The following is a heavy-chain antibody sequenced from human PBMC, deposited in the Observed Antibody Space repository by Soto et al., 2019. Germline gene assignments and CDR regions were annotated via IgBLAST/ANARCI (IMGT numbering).Heavy chain of an antibody. V-gene: IGHV1-69*13. D-gene: IGHD2-2*01. CDR1: GGTFSSYA. CDR3: ARVVGYCSSTSCSAGWFEP. Sequence: ASVKVSCKASGGTFSSYAISWVRQAPGQGLEWMGGIIPIFGTANYAQKFQGRVTITADESTSTAYMELSSLRSEDTAVYYCARVVGYCSSTSCSAGWFEPWGQGTLVTLSS. CDR2: IIPIFGTA. J-gene: IGHJ5*02.